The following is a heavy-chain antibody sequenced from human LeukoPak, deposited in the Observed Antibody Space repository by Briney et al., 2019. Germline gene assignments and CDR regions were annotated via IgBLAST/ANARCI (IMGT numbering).Heavy chain of an antibody. D-gene: IGHD2-15*01. CDR2: INSDWSST. CDR1: GFTFSSYW. Sequence: GGSLRLSCAASGFTFSSYWMHWVRQAPGKGLVWVARINSDWSSTSYADSVKGRCTISRDNAKNTLYLQMNSLRAEDTAVYYCARDICSGGSCYYDYWGQGTLVTVSS. V-gene: IGHV3-74*01. CDR3: ARDICSGGSCYYDY. J-gene: IGHJ4*02.